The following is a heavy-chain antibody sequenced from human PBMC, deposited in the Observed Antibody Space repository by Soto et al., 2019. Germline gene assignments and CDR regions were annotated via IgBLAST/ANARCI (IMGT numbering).Heavy chain of an antibody. J-gene: IGHJ4*02. V-gene: IGHV3-30-3*01. CDR2: ISYDGSNK. CDR3: ARTQNWYFDN. D-gene: IGHD1-1*01. CDR1: GFTFSRYP. Sequence: QVQLVESGGGVVQPGRSLRLSCAASGFTFSRYPMHWVRQAPGKGLEWVALISYDGSNKYYADSVKGRFTISRDNSKNTLYLQVNSLRADDTAVYYCARTQNWYFDNWVQGTLVTVSS.